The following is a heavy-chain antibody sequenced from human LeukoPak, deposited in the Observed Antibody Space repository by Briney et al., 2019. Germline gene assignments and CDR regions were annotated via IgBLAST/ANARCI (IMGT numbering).Heavy chain of an antibody. CDR1: GFTFSSYA. CDR2: IGSGT. CDR3: AKVLAYYFDY. J-gene: IGHJ4*02. Sequence: GGSLRLSCGASGFTFSSYAMSWVRQAPGKGLEWVSAIGSGTYYADPVKGRFTISRDSSKNTLYLQMNSLRAEDTAVYYCAKVLAYYFDYWGQGTLVTVSS. V-gene: IGHV3-23*01.